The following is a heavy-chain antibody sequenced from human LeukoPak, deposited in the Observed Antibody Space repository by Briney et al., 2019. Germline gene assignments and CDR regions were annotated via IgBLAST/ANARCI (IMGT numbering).Heavy chain of an antibody. J-gene: IGHJ5*02. CDR1: GGSISSHY. Sequence: SETLPLTCTVSGGSISSHYWSWIRQPPGKGLEWIGYIYYSGSTNYNPSLKSRVTISVDTSKNQFSLKLTSVTAADTAVYYCARDAGGTWFDPWGQGTLVTVSS. V-gene: IGHV4-59*11. CDR2: IYYSGST. CDR3: ARDAGGTWFDP.